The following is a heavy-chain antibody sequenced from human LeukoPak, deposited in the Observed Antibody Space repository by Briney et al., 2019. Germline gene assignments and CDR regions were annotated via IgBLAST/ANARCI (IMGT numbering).Heavy chain of an antibody. CDR1: GFTSSSYA. Sequence: PGGSLRLSCAASGFTSSSYAMSWVRQAPGKGLEWVSAISGSGGSTYYADSVKGRFTISRDNSKNTLYLQMNSLRAEDTAVYYCAKDGEVPAAIIGDYWGQGTLVTVSS. V-gene: IGHV3-23*01. CDR3: AKDGEVPAAIIGDY. J-gene: IGHJ4*02. D-gene: IGHD2-2*01. CDR2: ISGSGGST.